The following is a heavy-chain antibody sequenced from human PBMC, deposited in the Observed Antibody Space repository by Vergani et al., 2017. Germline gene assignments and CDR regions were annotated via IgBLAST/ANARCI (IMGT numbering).Heavy chain of an antibody. D-gene: IGHD3-3*01. CDR2: IRYDGSNK. J-gene: IGHJ6*02. Sequence: QVQLVESGGGVVQPGGSLRLSCAASGFTFSSYGMHWVRQAPGKGLEWVAFIRYDGSNKYYADSVKGRFTISRDNSKNTLYLQMNSLRSEDTAVYYCAREITIHRPNYYYGMDVWGQGTTVTVSS. CDR1: GFTFSSYG. CDR3: AREITIHRPNYYYGMDV. V-gene: IGHV3-30*02.